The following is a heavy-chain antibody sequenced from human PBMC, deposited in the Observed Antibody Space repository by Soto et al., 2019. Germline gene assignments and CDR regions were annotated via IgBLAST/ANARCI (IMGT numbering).Heavy chain of an antibody. CDR1: VGSISMNNG. V-gene: IGHV4-4*02. Sequence: LXLTCAVSVGSISMNNGWSLVRQSPGKGLEWIGEIHHSGSTNYNPSLKSRVTISVDKSKNQFSLNLCSVTAADTAVYYCVRGPTSGWNAWGQGTLVTVSS. CDR2: IHHSGST. J-gene: IGHJ5*02. CDR3: VRGPTSGWNA. D-gene: IGHD6-19*01.